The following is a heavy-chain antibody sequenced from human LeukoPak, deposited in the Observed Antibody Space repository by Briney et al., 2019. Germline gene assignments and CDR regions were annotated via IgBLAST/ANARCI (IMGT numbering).Heavy chain of an antibody. CDR1: GFTFSSYW. CDR2: INSDGSST. V-gene: IGHV3-74*01. CDR3: ARVRAPVPNNWFDP. D-gene: IGHD3-3*01. Sequence: PGGSLRLSWAASGFTFSSYWMHWVRQAPGKGLVWVSRINSDGSSTSYADSVKGRFTISRDNAKNTLYLQMNSLRAEDTAVYYCARVRAPVPNNWFDPWGQGTLVTVSS. J-gene: IGHJ5*02.